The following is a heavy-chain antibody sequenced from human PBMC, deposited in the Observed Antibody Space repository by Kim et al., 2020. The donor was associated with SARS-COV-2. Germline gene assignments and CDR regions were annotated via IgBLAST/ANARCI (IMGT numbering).Heavy chain of an antibody. CDR1: GGSISSYY. D-gene: IGHD3-3*01. V-gene: IGHV4-59*08. CDR2: IYYSGST. CDR3: ARYQRGETTYYDFWSGYPPGGFDI. J-gene: IGHJ3*02. Sequence: SETLSLTCTVSGGSISSYYWSWIRQPPGKGLEWIGYIYYSGSTNYNPSLKSRVTISVDTSKNQFSLKLSSVTAADTAVYYCARYQRGETTYYDFWSGYPPGGFDIWGQGTMVTVSS.